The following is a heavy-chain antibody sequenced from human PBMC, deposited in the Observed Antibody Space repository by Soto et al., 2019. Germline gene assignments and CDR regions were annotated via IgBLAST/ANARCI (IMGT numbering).Heavy chain of an antibody. J-gene: IGHJ3*02. CDR1: GGSISSSNW. CDR2: IYHSGST. CDR3: ARDRKTFNWNYETGSFDI. D-gene: IGHD1-7*01. Sequence: PSETLSLTCAVSGGSISSSNWWSWVRQPPGKGLEWIGEIYHSGSTNYNPSLKSRVTISVDKSKNQFSLKLSSVTAADTAVYYCARDRKTFNWNYETGSFDIWAQGTMVTVSS. V-gene: IGHV4-4*02.